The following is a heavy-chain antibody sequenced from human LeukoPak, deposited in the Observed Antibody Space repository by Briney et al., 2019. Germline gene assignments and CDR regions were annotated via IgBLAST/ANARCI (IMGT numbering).Heavy chain of an antibody. CDR1: GYTFTSYD. CDR2: MNPNSGNT. V-gene: IGHV1-8*01. D-gene: IGHD1-26*01. CDR3: ARAGKRRGATSRFDY. J-gene: IGHJ4*02. Sequence: ASVKVSCKASGYTFTSYDINWVRQATGHGLGWMGWMNPNSGNTGYAQKFQGRVTMTRNTSISTAYMELSSLRSEDTAVYYCARAGKRRGATSRFDYWGQGTLVTVSS.